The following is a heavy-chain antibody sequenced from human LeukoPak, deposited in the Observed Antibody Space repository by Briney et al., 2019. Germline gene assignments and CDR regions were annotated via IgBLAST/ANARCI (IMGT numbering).Heavy chain of an antibody. CDR2: INPNSGGT. CDR3: ARVYYYDSSGYYYDY. Sequence: PGASVKVSCKASGYTFTSYDINWVRQATGQGLEWMGWINPNSGGTNYAQKFQGRVTMTRDTSISTAYMELSRLRSDDTAVYYCARVYYYDSSGYYYDYWGQGTLVTVSS. J-gene: IGHJ4*02. D-gene: IGHD3-22*01. V-gene: IGHV1-2*02. CDR1: GYTFTSYD.